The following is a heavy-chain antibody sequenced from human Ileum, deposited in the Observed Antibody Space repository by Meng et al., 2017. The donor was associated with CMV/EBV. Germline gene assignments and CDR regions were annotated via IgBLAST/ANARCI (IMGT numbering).Heavy chain of an antibody. D-gene: IGHD2-2*01. CDR3: ARQHCLAATCYAFFDG. J-gene: IGHJ4*02. Sequence: SETLSLTCTVSGGSIGSNSSYWAWIRQPPGKGLEWIGSIYYTGSTYYNPSLNSRVTMSVDTSKSHFSLKLSSVTAADTAVYHCARQHCLAATCYAFFDGWGQGSLVTVSS. CDR1: GGSIGSNSSY. V-gene: IGHV4-39*07. CDR2: IYYTGST.